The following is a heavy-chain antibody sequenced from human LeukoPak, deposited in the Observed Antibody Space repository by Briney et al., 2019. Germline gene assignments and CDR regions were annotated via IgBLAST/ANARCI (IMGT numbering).Heavy chain of an antibody. CDR3: ARRGLRRPYYFDY. CDR2: IHYSGST. D-gene: IGHD3-10*01. Sequence: SETLSLTCTVSGGSISSYYWTWIRQPPGKGLEWIGFIHYSGSTKYNPSPKSRVTISVDTSKNQFSLKLSSVTAADTAVYYCARRGLRRPYYFDYWGQGTLVTVSS. CDR1: GGSISSYY. V-gene: IGHV4-59*12. J-gene: IGHJ4*02.